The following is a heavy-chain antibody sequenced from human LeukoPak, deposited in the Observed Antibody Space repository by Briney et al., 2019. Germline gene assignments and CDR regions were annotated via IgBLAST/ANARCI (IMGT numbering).Heavy chain of an antibody. CDR3: ARWKYSSSWYDFAYYYCGMDV. Sequence: ASVKVSCKASGYTFTSYDINWVRQATGQGLEWMGWMNPNSGNTGYAQKFQGRVTMTRNTSISTAYMELSSLRSEDTAVYYCARWKYSSSWYDFAYYYCGMDVWGQGTTVTVSS. D-gene: IGHD6-13*01. J-gene: IGHJ6*02. CDR1: GYTFTSYD. CDR2: MNPNSGNT. V-gene: IGHV1-8*01.